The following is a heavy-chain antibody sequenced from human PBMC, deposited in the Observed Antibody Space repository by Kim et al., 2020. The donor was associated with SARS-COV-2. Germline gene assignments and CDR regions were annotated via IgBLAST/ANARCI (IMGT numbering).Heavy chain of an antibody. CDR2: T. Sequence: TYYADSVKGRFTTSIDSSKNTLYLQMGSLRAEDMAVYYCARVGAMGAFDYWGQGALVTVSS. D-gene: IGHD3-16*01. J-gene: IGHJ4*02. CDR3: ARVGAMGAFDY. V-gene: IGHV3-64*02.